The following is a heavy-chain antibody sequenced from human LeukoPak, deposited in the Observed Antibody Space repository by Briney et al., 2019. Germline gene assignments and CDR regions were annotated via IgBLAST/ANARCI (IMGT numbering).Heavy chain of an antibody. CDR2: IYHSGST. J-gene: IGHJ5*02. CDR3: ATPAAVDGWFDP. Sequence: SETLSLTCTVSGYSISSGYYWGWIRQPPGKGLEWIGSIYHSGSTYYNPSLKSRVTISVDTSKNQFSLKLSSVTAADTAVYYCATPAAVDGWFDPWGQGTLVTVSS. D-gene: IGHD6-19*01. CDR1: GYSISSGYY. V-gene: IGHV4-38-2*02.